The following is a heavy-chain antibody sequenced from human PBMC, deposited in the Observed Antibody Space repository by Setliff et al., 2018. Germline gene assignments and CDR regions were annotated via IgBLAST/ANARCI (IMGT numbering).Heavy chain of an antibody. V-gene: IGHV4-59*08. J-gene: IGHJ6*03. CDR2: VYYSGTT. CDR3: ARHVGIRGRGYNYYYYYMDV. CDR1: GGSISTYY. D-gene: IGHD3-10*01. Sequence: SETLSLTCTVSGGSISTYYWSWIRQTPVKGLEWIGYVYYSGTTNYNPLFKSRVTISVDTSRNQFSLKLSSVTATDTAIYYCARHVGIRGRGYNYYYYYMDVWGKGTTVTVSS.